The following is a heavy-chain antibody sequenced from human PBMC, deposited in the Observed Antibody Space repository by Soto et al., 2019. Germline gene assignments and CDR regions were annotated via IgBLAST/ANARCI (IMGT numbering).Heavy chain of an antibody. CDR2: ISPMFGAA. D-gene: IGHD3-10*01. CDR1: GGTFNTYA. V-gene: IGHV1-69*19. CDR3: AREVQVHTPAFVY. J-gene: IGHJ4*02. Sequence: QVQLVQSGAEMKKPGSSGKVSCQSSGGTFNTYAMNWGRQAPGQGPEWMGDISPMFGAANYAPKFQGRVTITADESTGTSYMQLSSLTSEDTALYFCAREVQVHTPAFVYWGQGTLVTVSS.